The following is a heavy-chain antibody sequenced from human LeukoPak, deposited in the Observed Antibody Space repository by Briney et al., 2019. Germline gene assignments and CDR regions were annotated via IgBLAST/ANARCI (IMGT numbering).Heavy chain of an antibody. D-gene: IGHD3-10*01. CDR3: AIYGSGSYLRSDYYFDY. CDR2: IIPIFGTA. V-gene: IGHV1-69*01. J-gene: IGHJ4*02. CDR1: EGTFSSYA. Sequence: GSSVKVSCKASEGTFSSYAISWVRQAPGQGLEWMGGIIPIFGTANYAQKFQGRVTITADESTSTAYMELSSLRSEDTAVYYCAIYGSGSYLRSDYYFDYWGQGTLVTVSS.